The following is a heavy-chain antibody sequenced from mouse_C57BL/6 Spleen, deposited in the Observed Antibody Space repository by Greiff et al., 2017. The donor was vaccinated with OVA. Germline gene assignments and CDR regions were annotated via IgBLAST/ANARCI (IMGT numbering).Heavy chain of an antibody. Sequence: VQLQQSGAELVMPGASVKLSCKASGYTFTSYWMHWVKQRPGQGLEWIGEIDPSDSYTNYNQKFKGKSTLTVDKSSSTAYMQLSSLTSEDSAVYYCARRDGNYEGNYAMDYWGQGTSVTVSS. V-gene: IGHV1-69*01. CDR2: IDPSDSYT. CDR1: GYTFTSYW. D-gene: IGHD2-1*01. CDR3: ARRDGNYEGNYAMDY. J-gene: IGHJ4*01.